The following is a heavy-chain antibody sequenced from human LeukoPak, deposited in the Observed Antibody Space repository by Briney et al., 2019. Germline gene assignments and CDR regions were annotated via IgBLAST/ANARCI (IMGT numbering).Heavy chain of an antibody. CDR2: ISYDGSNK. CDR1: GFTFSIYG. CDR3: ARDSSSYYFDY. V-gene: IGHV3-30*03. Sequence: PGRSLRLSCAASGFTFSIYGMHWVRQAPGKGLEWVAVISYDGSNKYYADSVKGRFTISRDNSKHTLYLQMNSLRGEDTAVYYCARDSSSYYFDYWGQGTLVTVSS. J-gene: IGHJ4*02. D-gene: IGHD6-6*01.